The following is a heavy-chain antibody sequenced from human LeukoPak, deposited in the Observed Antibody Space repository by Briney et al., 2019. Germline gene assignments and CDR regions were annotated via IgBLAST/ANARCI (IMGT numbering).Heavy chain of an antibody. V-gene: IGHV1-69*04. J-gene: IGHJ3*02. CDR1: GGTFSSYA. Sequence: GASVKVSCKASGGTFSSYAISWVRQAPGQGLEWMGRIIPIFGIANYAQEFQGRVTITADKSTSTAYMELSSLRSEDTAVYYCARDREYYYDSSGYYNDAFDIWGQGTMVTVSS. CDR2: IIPIFGIA. CDR3: ARDREYYYDSSGYYNDAFDI. D-gene: IGHD3-22*01.